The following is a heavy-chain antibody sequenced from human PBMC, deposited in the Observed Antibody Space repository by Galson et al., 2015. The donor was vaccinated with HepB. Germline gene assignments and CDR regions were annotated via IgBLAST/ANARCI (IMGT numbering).Heavy chain of an antibody. CDR3: ARARRGGYYTDAFDI. CDR1: GGTFSSYA. J-gene: IGHJ3*02. V-gene: IGHV1-69*13. CDR2: IIPIFGTA. D-gene: IGHD3-3*01. Sequence: SVKVSCKASGGTFSSYAISWVRQAPGQGLEWMGGIIPIFGTANYAQKFQGRVTITADESTSTAYMELSSLRSEDTAVYYCARARRGGYYTDAFDIWGQGTMVTVSS.